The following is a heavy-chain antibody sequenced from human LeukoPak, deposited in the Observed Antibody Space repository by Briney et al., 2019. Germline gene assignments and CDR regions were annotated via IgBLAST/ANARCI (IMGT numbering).Heavy chain of an antibody. CDR3: ASESGGNSQYYYYGMDV. D-gene: IGHD4-23*01. CDR2: IIPIFGTA. V-gene: IGHV1-69*13. Sequence: SVKVSCKASGGTFSSYAISWVRQAPGQGLEWMGGIIPIFGTANYAQKFQGRVTITADESTSTAYMELSSQRSEDTAVYYCASESGGNSQYYYYGMDVWGQGTTVTVSS. CDR1: GGTFSSYA. J-gene: IGHJ6*02.